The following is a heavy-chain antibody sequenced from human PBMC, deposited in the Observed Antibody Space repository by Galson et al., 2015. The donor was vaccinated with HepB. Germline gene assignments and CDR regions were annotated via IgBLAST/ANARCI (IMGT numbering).Heavy chain of an antibody. CDR2: ISGSGGST. Sequence: SLRLSCAASGFTFSSYAMSWVRQAPGKGLEWVSAISGSGGSTYYADSVKGRFTISRDNSKNTLYLQMNSLRAEDTAVYYCAKDNVVVVAPIGWFDPWGQGTLVTVSS. D-gene: IGHD2-15*01. V-gene: IGHV3-23*01. CDR1: GFTFSSYA. CDR3: AKDNVVVVAPIGWFDP. J-gene: IGHJ5*02.